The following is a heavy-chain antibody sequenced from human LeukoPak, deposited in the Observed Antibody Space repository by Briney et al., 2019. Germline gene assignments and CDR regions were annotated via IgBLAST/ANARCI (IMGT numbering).Heavy chain of an antibody. CDR2: INSDGSST. CDR1: GFTFSSYW. Sequence: GGSLRLSCAASGFTFSSYWMYWVRQAPGKGLVWVSRINSDGSSTTYADPVKGRFTFSRDNAENTLYLQMNSLRAEDTAVYYCARDGGSGSYGAFDIWGQGTMVTVSS. J-gene: IGHJ3*02. D-gene: IGHD1-26*01. V-gene: IGHV3-74*01. CDR3: ARDGGSGSYGAFDI.